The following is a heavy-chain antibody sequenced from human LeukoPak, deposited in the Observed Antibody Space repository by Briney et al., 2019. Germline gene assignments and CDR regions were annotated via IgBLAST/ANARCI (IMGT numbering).Heavy chain of an antibody. J-gene: IGHJ6*02. Sequence: GGSLRLSCAASGFTFSSYATHWVRQAPGKGLEWVAVISYDGSNKYYADSVKGRFTISRDNSKNTLYLQMNSLRAEDTAVYYCAREFTVVVVAAPYGMDVWGQGTTVTVSS. CDR2: ISYDGSNK. V-gene: IGHV3-30-3*01. D-gene: IGHD2-15*01. CDR1: GFTFSSYA. CDR3: AREFTVVVVAAPYGMDV.